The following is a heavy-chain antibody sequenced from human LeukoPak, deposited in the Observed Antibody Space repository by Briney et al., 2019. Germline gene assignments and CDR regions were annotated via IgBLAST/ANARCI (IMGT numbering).Heavy chain of an antibody. J-gene: IGHJ2*01. CDR1: GFTVSSNY. CDR2: LRSGGHT. D-gene: IGHD7-27*01. CDR3: VRGLSGVSSWYFDL. V-gene: IGHV3-53*01. Sequence: GGSLRLSCAASGFTVSSNYLSRVRQAPGKGLVWVSALRSGGHTFYADSVRGRFTISRDISKNTLYLQMNNLGAEDTALYYCVRGLSGVSSWYFDLWGRGTLISVSS.